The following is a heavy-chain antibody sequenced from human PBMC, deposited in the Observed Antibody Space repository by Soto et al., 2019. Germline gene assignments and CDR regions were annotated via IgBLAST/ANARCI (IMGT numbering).Heavy chain of an antibody. Sequence: HPGGSLRLSCAASGFTFSSYAMHWVRQAPGKGLEWVAVISYDGSNKYYADSVKGRFTISRDNSKNTLYLQMNSLRAEDTAVYYCARDLPRIAVAGSFDYWGQGTLVTVSS. J-gene: IGHJ4*02. CDR3: ARDLPRIAVAGSFDY. CDR2: ISYDGSNK. D-gene: IGHD6-19*01. V-gene: IGHV3-30-3*01. CDR1: GFTFSSYA.